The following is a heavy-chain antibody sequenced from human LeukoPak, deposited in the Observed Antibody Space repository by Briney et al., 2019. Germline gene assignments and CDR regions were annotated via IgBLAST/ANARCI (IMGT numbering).Heavy chain of an antibody. CDR1: GFTFSTYA. J-gene: IGHJ6*02. D-gene: IGHD5-12*01. V-gene: IGHV3-23*01. CDR3: ARERGYSGYDYYYYGMDV. CDR2: ISGSGDST. Sequence: GGSLRLSCAASGFTFSTYAVNWVRQAPGKGLEWVSTISGSGDSTYYADSVKGRFTISRDNAKNSLYLQMNSLRAEDTAVYYCARERGYSGYDYYYYGMDVWGQVTTVTVSS.